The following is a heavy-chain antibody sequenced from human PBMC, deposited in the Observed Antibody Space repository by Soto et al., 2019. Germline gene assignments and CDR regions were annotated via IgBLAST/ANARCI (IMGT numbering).Heavy chain of an antibody. Sequence: QVQLVQSGAEVKKPGASVKVSCKASGYTFTGYYMHWVRQAPGQGLEWMGWINPNSGGINYAQKFQGRVTMTRDTSISTAYMELSRLRSDDTAVYYCARAYYSSDWRLGYWGQGTLATVSS. CDR2: INPNSGGI. V-gene: IGHV1-2*02. CDR3: ARAYYSSDWRLGY. J-gene: IGHJ4*02. CDR1: GYTFTGYY. D-gene: IGHD6-19*01.